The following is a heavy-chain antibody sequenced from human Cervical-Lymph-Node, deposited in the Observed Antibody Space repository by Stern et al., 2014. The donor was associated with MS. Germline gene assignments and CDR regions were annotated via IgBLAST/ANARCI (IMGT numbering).Heavy chain of an antibody. D-gene: IGHD1-1*01. J-gene: IGHJ4*02. Sequence: EVQLVESGGGVIQPGGSLRLSWTASGFTVSRDYMPWVRQAPGTGLEWVSLITNVGSTFYTDSVKGRFTISRDDSKNTVYLHMTSLRAEDTAMYYCARDTSSPERSDWWGQGTLVTVSS. CDR2: ITNVGST. CDR3: ARDTSSPERSDW. CDR1: GFTVSRDY. V-gene: IGHV3-53*01.